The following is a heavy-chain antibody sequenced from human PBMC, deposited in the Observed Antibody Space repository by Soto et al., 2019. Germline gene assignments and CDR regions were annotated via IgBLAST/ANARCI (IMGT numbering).Heavy chain of an antibody. J-gene: IGHJ5*02. CDR1: GFTFSSYS. CDR2: ISSSSSYI. CDR3: ARDKRQLWLVRTYNWFDP. D-gene: IGHD5-18*01. Sequence: LRLSCAASGFTFSSYSMNWVRQAPGKGLEWVSSISSSSSYIYYADSVKGRFTISRDNAKNSLYLQMNSLRAEDTAVYYCARDKRQLWLVRTYNWFDPWGQGTLVTVSS. V-gene: IGHV3-21*01.